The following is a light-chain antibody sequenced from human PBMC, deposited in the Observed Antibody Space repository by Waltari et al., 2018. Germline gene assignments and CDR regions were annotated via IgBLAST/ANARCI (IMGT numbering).Light chain of an antibody. Sequence: QSALTQPASVSGSPGQSLTIPCMGTSNDIGGYTFVPWYQQPPGKAPKLMIYDVSKRPSGVSNRFSGSKSGNTASLTISGLQAEDEADYYCCSYVGGGTLIFGGGTNVTVL. V-gene: IGLV2-23*02. J-gene: IGLJ2*01. CDR1: SNDIGGYTF. CDR3: CSYVGGGTLI. CDR2: DVS.